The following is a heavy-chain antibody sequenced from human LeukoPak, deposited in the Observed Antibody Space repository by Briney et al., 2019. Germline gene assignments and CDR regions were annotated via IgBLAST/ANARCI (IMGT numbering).Heavy chain of an antibody. V-gene: IGHV3-23*01. D-gene: IGHD3-10*01. CDR3: AKYCASGSYYKLPH. CDR2: ISGSGAYT. Sequence: GGSLRLSCAASGFTFSSYAMSWVRQAPGKGLEWVSTISGSGAYTYYADSVKGRFTISRENSKNTLYLQMNSLRAEDRAVYYCAKYCASGSYYKLPHWGEGTLVTVSS. J-gene: IGHJ1*01. CDR1: GFTFSSYA.